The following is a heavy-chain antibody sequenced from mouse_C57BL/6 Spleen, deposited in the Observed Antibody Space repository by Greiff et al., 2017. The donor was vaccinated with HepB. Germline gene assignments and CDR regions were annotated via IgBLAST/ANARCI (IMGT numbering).Heavy chain of an antibody. V-gene: IGHV1-69*01. CDR1: GYTFTSYW. Sequence: VQLQQPGAELVMPGASVKLSCKASGYTFTSYWMHWVKQSPGQGLEWIGEIDPSASYTNYNQKFKGKSTLTVDKSSSTAYMQLSSLTSEDSAVYYCARSAYGYDVRFDYWGQGTTLTVSS. D-gene: IGHD2-2*01. CDR3: ARSAYGYDVRFDY. J-gene: IGHJ2*01. CDR2: IDPSASYT.